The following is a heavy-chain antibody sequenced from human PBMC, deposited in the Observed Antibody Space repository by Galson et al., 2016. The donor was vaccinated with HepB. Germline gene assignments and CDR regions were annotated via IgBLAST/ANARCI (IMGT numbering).Heavy chain of an antibody. CDR2: INHNGDT. D-gene: IGHD6-13*01. Sequence: SETLSLTCAVYNGSFSEYYWTWIRQTPGNGLEWIGEINHNGDTKYSPSLRSRVSISVDTSKNHFPLNLNSANAADTAVYYCAAGKAAAGSLVFDVWGQGTLVTISP. J-gene: IGHJ3*01. CDR3: AAGKAAAGSLVFDV. V-gene: IGHV4-34*01. CDR1: NGSFSEYY.